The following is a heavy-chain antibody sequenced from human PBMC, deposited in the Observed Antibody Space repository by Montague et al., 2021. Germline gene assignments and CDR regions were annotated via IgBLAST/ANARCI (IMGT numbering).Heavy chain of an antibody. CDR2: VSHGGCT. CDR3: ARAWYRYYYMDL. J-gene: IGHJ6*03. V-gene: IGHV4-38-2*02. CDR1: GSLINSYYY. Sequence: SETLSLTCTVSGSLINSYYYRGWIRQPRGRGLECRGSVSHGGCTYYNPSHKSRVTISVDTSNNHFPQILSSVTAADTAMYYCARAWYRYYYMDLWGKGTTVTVSS. D-gene: IGHD2-15*01.